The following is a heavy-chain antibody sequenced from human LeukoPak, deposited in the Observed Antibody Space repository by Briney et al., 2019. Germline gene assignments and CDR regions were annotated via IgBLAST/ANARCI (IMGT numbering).Heavy chain of an antibody. CDR2: IYYSGST. J-gene: IGHJ4*02. V-gene: IGHV4-39*07. Sequence: SETLSLTCTVSGGSISSSSYYWGWIRQPPGKGLEWIGSIYYSGSTYYNPSLKRRVTISVDTSKNQFSLKLSSVTAADTAVYYCAREEDYYGSGSYWWPWYFDYWGQGTLVTVSS. D-gene: IGHD3-10*01. CDR1: GGSISSSSYY. CDR3: AREEDYYGSGSYWWPWYFDY.